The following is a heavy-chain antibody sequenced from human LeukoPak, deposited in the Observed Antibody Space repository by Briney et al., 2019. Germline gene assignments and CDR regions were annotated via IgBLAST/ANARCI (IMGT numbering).Heavy chain of an antibody. CDR3: AKDGPYSSSRYYYYMDV. CDR2: ISGSGGST. CDR1: GFTFSSYA. J-gene: IGHJ6*03. Sequence: GGSLRLSCAASGFTFSSYAMSWVRQAPGKGLEWVSAISGSGGSTYYADSVKGRFTISRDNSKNTLYLQMNSLRAEDTAVYYCAKDGPYSSSRYYYYMDVWGKGTTVTVSS. V-gene: IGHV3-23*01. D-gene: IGHD6-6*01.